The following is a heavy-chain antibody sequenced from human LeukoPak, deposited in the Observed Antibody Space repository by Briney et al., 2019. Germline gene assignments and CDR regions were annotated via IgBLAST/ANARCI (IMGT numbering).Heavy chain of an antibody. CDR3: AKGGGAAHYYMDV. Sequence: GGSLRLSCAASGFTFSSYAMSWVRQAPGKGLEWVSAISGSGGSTYYADSVKGRFTISRDNSKNTLYLQMNSLRVEDTAVYYCAKGGGAAHYYMDVWGKGTTVTVSS. J-gene: IGHJ6*03. V-gene: IGHV3-23*01. CDR1: GFTFSSYA. CDR2: ISGSGGST. D-gene: IGHD3-16*01.